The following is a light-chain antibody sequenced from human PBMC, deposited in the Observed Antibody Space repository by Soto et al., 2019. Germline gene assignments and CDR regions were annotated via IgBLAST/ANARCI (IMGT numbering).Light chain of an antibody. CDR1: QSIGNW. V-gene: IGKV1-39*01. J-gene: IGKJ1*01. CDR2: AAS. CDR3: QQTYSNLWT. Sequence: DVQMTQTPSSWSASVGDRVILTCRASQSIGNWLAWYQQKSGTAPKLLIYAASTLHTGVPSRFSGRGSGTDFTLTINNLQREDFADYFCQQTYSNLWTFGQGTKVDIK.